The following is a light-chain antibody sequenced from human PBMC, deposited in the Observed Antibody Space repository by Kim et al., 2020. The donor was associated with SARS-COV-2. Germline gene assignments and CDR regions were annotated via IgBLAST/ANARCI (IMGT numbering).Light chain of an antibody. CDR2: RAS. V-gene: IGKV3-11*01. CDR3: QHRDNWRET. Sequence: SPGKRPTPSGGASRGVGNYLAWYQRKPGQAPRLLINRASNGAPVIPAGFSGRGSGTGFTLSISSLEPEDFAVYYCQHRDNWRETFGPGTKVDIK. J-gene: IGKJ3*01. CDR1: RGVGNY.